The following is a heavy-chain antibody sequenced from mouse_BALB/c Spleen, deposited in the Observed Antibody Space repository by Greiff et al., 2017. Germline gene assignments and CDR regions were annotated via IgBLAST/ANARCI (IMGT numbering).Heavy chain of an antibody. J-gene: IGHJ3*01. Sequence: QVQLKESGPGLVAPSQSLSITCTVSGFSLTSYGVHWVRQPPGKGLEWLGVIWAGGSTNYNSALMSRLSISKDNSKSQVFLKMNSLQTDDTAMYYCAREGAHYYGFFAYWGQGTLVTVSA. CDR3: AREGAHYYGFFAY. D-gene: IGHD1-2*01. V-gene: IGHV2-9*02. CDR1: GFSLTSYG. CDR2: IWAGGST.